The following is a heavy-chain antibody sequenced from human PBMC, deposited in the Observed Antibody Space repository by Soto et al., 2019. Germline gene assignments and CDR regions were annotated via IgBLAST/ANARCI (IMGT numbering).Heavy chain of an antibody. J-gene: IGHJ6*02. CDR1: GYTFTIYA. Sequence: ASVKVSCKASGYTFTIYAMHLVRQAPGQRLEWMGWINAGNGNTKYSQKFKGRVTITADESTSTAYMELSSLRSEDTAVYYCANRDSSGTLIPYYYYGMDVWGQGTTVTVSS. CDR3: ANRDSSGTLIPYYYYGMDV. D-gene: IGHD3-22*01. CDR2: INAGNGNT. V-gene: IGHV1-3*01.